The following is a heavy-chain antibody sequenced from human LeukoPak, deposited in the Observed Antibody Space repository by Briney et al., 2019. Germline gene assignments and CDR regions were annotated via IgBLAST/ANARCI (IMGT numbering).Heavy chain of an antibody. CDR2: ISYHGKNE. CDR3: ARDQLLFGVVIIPSIFDY. Sequence: GGSLRLSCAASGFSFSDYGMHWVRQAPGKGPEWVAVISYHGKNEYYADSVKGRYTISRDNSKNTLYLQMNSLRAEDTAVYYCARDQLLFGVVIIPSIFDYWGQGALVTVSS. J-gene: IGHJ4*02. V-gene: IGHV3-30*03. D-gene: IGHD3-3*01. CDR1: GFSFSDYG.